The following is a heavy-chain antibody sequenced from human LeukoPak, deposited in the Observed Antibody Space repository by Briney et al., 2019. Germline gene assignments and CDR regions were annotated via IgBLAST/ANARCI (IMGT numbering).Heavy chain of an antibody. CDR1: GITFSNYW. D-gene: IGHD4-11*01. Sequence: GGSLRLSCAASGITFSNYWMHWVRQAPGKGLVWVSHIIQDGSSTFYADSVKGRFTISRDNPKNTLYLQMNSLRAEDTAVYYCATDDYRGLGYWGQRTLVTVSS. J-gene: IGHJ4*02. CDR2: IIQDGSST. CDR3: ATDDYRGLGY. V-gene: IGHV3-74*01.